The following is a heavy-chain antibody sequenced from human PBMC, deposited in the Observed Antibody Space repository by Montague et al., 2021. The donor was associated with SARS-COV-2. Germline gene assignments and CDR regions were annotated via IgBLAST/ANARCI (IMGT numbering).Heavy chain of an antibody. CDR3: AKGGGWERRGLTTFDY. D-gene: IGHD1-26*01. Sequence: SLRLSCAASGLTFSSYAMSWVRQAPGKGLEWVSTITGSGCSTYYADSVKGRFTISRDNSKNTLYLQMNSLRAEDTAVYYRAKGGGWERRGLTTFDYWGQGTLVTVSS. J-gene: IGHJ4*02. CDR2: ITGSGCST. V-gene: IGHV3-23*01. CDR1: GLTFSSYA.